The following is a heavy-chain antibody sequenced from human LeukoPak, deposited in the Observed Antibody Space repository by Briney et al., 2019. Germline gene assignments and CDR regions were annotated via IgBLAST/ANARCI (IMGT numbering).Heavy chain of an antibody. CDR3: ARAAYCGGDCYSGPLDY. CDR2: ISSNGGST. D-gene: IGHD2-21*02. J-gene: IGHJ4*02. V-gene: IGHV3-64*01. CDR1: GFSFSSYA. Sequence: PGGSLRLSCAASGFSFSSYAMHWVRQASGKGLEYVSAISSNGGSTYYANSVKGRFTISRDNSKNTLYLQMGSLRAEDMAVYYCARAAYCGGDCYSGPLDYWGQGTLVTVSS.